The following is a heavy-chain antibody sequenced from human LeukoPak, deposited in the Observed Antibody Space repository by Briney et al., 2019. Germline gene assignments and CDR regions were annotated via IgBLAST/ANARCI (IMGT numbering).Heavy chain of an antibody. V-gene: IGHV3-53*04. CDR1: GFTVSSNY. D-gene: IGHD3-10*02. J-gene: IGHJ6*02. Sequence: GGSLRHSCAASGFTVSSNYMSWVRQAPGKGLEWVSVIYNGGSTYYADSVKGRFTISRHNSKNTLYLQMNSLRAEDTAVYYCARDLHSYVAMDVWGQGTTVTVSS. CDR3: ARDLHSYVAMDV. CDR2: IYNGGST.